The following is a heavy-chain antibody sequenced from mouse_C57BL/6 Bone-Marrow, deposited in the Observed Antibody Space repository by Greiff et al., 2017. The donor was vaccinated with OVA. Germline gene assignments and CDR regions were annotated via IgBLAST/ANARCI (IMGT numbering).Heavy chain of an antibody. Sequence: EVKVVESGAELVKPGASVKLSCTASGFNIKDYYMHWVKQRTEQGLEWIGRIDPEDGETKYAPKFQGKATITADTSSNTAYLQLSSLTSEDTAVYYCARPIMIGGYFDVWGTGTTVTVSS. J-gene: IGHJ1*03. CDR1: GFNIKDYY. D-gene: IGHD2-4*01. CDR2: IDPEDGET. CDR3: ARPIMIGGYFDV. V-gene: IGHV14-2*01.